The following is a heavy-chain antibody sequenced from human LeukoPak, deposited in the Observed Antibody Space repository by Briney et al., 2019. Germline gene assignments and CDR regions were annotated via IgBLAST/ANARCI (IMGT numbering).Heavy chain of an antibody. Sequence: KPSETLSLTCTVSGGSISSYYWSWIRQPAGKGLEWIGRIYTSGSTNYNPSLKSRVTMSVDTSKNQFSPKLSSVTAADTAVYYCARAAEYSSSFNWFDPWGQGTLVTVSS. CDR1: GGSISSYY. CDR3: ARAAEYSSSFNWFDP. CDR2: IYTSGST. V-gene: IGHV4-4*07. D-gene: IGHD6-13*01. J-gene: IGHJ5*02.